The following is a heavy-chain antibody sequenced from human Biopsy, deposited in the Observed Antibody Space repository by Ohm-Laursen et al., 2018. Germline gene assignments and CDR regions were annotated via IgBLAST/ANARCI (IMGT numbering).Heavy chain of an antibody. CDR1: DDSIRNFY. D-gene: IGHD4-11*01. J-gene: IGHJ6*02. V-gene: IGHV4-59*01. CDR3: ARDSGILNYGNFKYYHYYGMDV. Sequence: GTLSLTWTVSDDSIRNFYWTWIRQPPGQGLEWIGHAPYSGYTNYNPSLKSRVTISVDTSKNHFSLNLRSVTAADTAVYYCARDSGILNYGNFKYYHYYGMDVWGQGTKVTVSS. CDR2: APYSGYT.